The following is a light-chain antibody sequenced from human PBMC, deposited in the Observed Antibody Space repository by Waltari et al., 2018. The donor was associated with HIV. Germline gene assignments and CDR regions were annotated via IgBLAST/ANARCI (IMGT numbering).Light chain of an antibody. Sequence: SYVLTQPPSVSVAPGKTARITCGGNNIGSKSVHWYQQKPGQAPVLVINDDGDRPSGILERFSGSNSGNTATLTISRVEAGDEADYYCQVWDSSSDHYVFGTGTKVTVL. J-gene: IGLJ1*01. CDR2: DDG. V-gene: IGLV3-21*04. CDR3: QVWDSSSDHYV. CDR1: NIGSKS.